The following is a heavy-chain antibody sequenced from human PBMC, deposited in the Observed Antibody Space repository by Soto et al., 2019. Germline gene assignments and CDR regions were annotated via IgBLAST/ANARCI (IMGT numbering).Heavy chain of an antibody. D-gene: IGHD1-26*01. CDR1: GDSMRSYY. CDR2: MYYSGNT. J-gene: IGHJ4*02. Sequence: QVQLQESGPGLVKPSETLSLTCSVSGDSMRSYYWSWIRQPPGKGLEWIGYMYYSGNTNYNPSLESRVTFSVDTSRNQFSLKLSSVTGADTAVYFCARGLLEYTSSIVYDYWGQGTLVTVSS. CDR3: ARGLLEYTSSIVYDY. V-gene: IGHV4-59*12.